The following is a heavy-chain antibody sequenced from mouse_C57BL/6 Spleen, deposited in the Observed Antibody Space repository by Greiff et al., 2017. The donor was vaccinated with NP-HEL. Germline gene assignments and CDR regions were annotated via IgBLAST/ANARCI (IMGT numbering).Heavy chain of an antibody. V-gene: IGHV5-15*01. D-gene: IGHD2-2*01. J-gene: IGHJ3*01. CDR3: ARGDGYDGFAY. CDR2: ISNLAYSI. CDR1: GFTFSDYG. Sequence: EVQRVESGGGLVQPGGSLKLSCAASGFTFSDYGMAWVRQAPRKGPEWVAFISNLAYSIYYADTVTGRFTISRENAKNTLYLEMSSLRSEDTAMYYCARGDGYDGFAYWGQGTLVTVSA.